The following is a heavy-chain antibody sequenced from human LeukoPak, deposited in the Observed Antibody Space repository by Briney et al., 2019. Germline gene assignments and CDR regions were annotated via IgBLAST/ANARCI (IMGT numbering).Heavy chain of an antibody. CDR1: GASISSSTYY. D-gene: IGHD4-11*01. Sequence: SETLSLTCTVSGASISSSTYYWDWIRQSPGKGLEWIGSIYYSGSTYYSPSLKSRVTISVDTSKNQFSLKLTSVTAADTAVYYCARVYSNYVSWFDPWGQGTLVTVSS. CDR3: ARVYSNYVSWFDP. CDR2: IYYSGST. V-gene: IGHV4-39*01. J-gene: IGHJ5*02.